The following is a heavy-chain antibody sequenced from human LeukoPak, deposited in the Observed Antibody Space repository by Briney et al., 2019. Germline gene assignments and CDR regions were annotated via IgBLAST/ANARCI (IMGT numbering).Heavy chain of an antibody. Sequence: GGSLRLSCAASGFTFSSYSMNWVRQAPGKGLEWVSSISSSSYIYYADSVKGRFTISRDNAKNSLYLQMNSLRAEDTAVYYCVRDLYGDYVPLFDYWGQGTLVTVSS. CDR3: VRDLYGDYVPLFDY. D-gene: IGHD4-17*01. J-gene: IGHJ4*02. V-gene: IGHV3-21*01. CDR2: ISSSSYI. CDR1: GFTFSSYS.